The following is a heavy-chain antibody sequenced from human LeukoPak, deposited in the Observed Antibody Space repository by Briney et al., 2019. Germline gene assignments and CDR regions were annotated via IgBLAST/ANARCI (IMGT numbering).Heavy chain of an antibody. CDR3: ARSMGLAARPYYYYYMDV. CDR1: GGTFSSYA. D-gene: IGHD6-6*01. J-gene: IGHJ6*03. V-gene: IGHV1-69*01. Sequence: GSSVKVSCKASGGTFSSYAISWVRQAPGQGLEWMGGIIPIFGTANYAQKFQGRVTITVDESTSTAYMELSSLRSEDTAVYYCARSMGLAARPYYYYYMDVWGKGTTVTVSS. CDR2: IIPIFGTA.